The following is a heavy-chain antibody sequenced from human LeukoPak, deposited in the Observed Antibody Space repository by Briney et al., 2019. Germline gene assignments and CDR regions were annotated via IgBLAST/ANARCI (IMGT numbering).Heavy chain of an antibody. CDR1: GGSISSGGYY. J-gene: IGHJ3*02. CDR3: AATHIVVVTGGAFDI. D-gene: IGHD2-21*02. Sequence: SQTLSLTCTVSGGSISSGGYYWSWIRQHPGKGLEWIGYIYYSGSTYYNPSLKSRVTISVDTSKNQFSLKLSSVTAADTAVYYCAATHIVVVTGGAFDIWAQGTMVTVSS. V-gene: IGHV4-31*03. CDR2: IYYSGST.